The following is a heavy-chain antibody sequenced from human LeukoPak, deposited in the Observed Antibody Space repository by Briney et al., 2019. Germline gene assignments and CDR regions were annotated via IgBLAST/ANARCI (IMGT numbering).Heavy chain of an antibody. CDR1: GFTFSTYS. CDR3: ARASYDYVWGSYGY. J-gene: IGHJ4*02. D-gene: IGHD3-16*01. V-gene: IGHV3-66*01. CDR2: IYSGGST. Sequence: PGGSLRLSCAASGFTFSTYSMNWVRQAPGKGLEWVSVIYSGGSTYYADSVKGRFTISRDNSKNTLYLQMNSLRAEDTAVYYCARASYDYVWGSYGYWGQGTLVTVSS.